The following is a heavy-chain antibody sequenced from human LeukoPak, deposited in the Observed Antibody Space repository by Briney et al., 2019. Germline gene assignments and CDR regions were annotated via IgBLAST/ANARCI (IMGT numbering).Heavy chain of an antibody. V-gene: IGHV1-18*01. CDR1: GYAFTSYG. Sequence: ASVKVSCKASGYAFTSYGISWVRQAPGQGLEWMGWISTYSGYTNFAQKFQGRVTMTTEKSTSTAYMELRSLRSDDTAVYYCARDLRSYDYVWGSYRLPYFDYWGQGTLVTVSS. CDR3: ARDLRSYDYVWGSYRLPYFDY. CDR2: ISTYSGYT. J-gene: IGHJ4*02. D-gene: IGHD3-16*02.